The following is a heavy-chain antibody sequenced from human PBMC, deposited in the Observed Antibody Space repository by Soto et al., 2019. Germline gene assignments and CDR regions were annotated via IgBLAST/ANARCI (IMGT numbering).Heavy chain of an antibody. CDR3: VRDGTKTLRDWFDP. CDR1: GASISGFY. D-gene: IGHD1-1*01. CDR2: IYATGAT. V-gene: IGHV4-4*07. J-gene: IGHJ5*02. Sequence: SETLSLTCTVSGASISGFYWSWIRKSAGKGLEWIGRIYATGATGYNPSLKSRVMMSVGTSKKQFSLKLRSVTAADTAVYYCVRDGTKTLRDWFDPWGQGISVTVS.